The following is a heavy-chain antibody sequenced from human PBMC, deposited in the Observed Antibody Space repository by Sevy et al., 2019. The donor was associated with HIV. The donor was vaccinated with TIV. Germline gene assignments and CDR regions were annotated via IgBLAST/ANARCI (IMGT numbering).Heavy chain of an antibody. V-gene: IGHV3-48*03. Sequence: GGSLRLSCTASGFTFSSYEMNWVRQAPGKGLEWVSYITNSGSSMYYSDSVRGRFTVPRDNAKNSLYLQMKSLRAEDTAVYYCARDLPPSATTVAHFDYWGRGTLVTVSS. J-gene: IGHJ4*02. CDR1: GFTFSSYE. CDR3: ARDLPPSATTVAHFDY. D-gene: IGHD4-17*01. CDR2: ITNSGSSM.